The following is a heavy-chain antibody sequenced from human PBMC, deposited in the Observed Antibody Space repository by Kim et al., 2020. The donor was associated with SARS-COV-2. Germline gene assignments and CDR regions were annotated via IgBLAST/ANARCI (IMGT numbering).Heavy chain of an antibody. J-gene: IGHJ2*01. CDR1: GGTFSSYT. V-gene: IGHV1-69*02. CDR2: IIPILGIA. CDR3: ARGIAARLYWYFDL. D-gene: IGHD6-6*01. Sequence: SVKVSCKASGGTFSSYTISWVRQAPGQGLEWMGRIIPILGIANYAQKFQGRVTITADKSTSTAYMELSSLRSEDTAVYYCARGIAARLYWYFDLWGRGTLVTVSS.